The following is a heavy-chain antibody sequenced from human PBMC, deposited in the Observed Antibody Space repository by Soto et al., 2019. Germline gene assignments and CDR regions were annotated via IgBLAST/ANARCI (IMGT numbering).Heavy chain of an antibody. D-gene: IGHD4-17*01. Sequence: PLKVSCQSAGYTFTSYGISWLRQAPGQGLEWMGWISAYNGNTNYAQKLQGRVTMTTDTSTSTAYMELRSLRSDDTAVYYCARDLHGDPDSWGQGTLVTVSS. V-gene: IGHV1-18*01. J-gene: IGHJ4*02. CDR2: ISAYNGNT. CDR1: GYTFTSYG. CDR3: ARDLHGDPDS.